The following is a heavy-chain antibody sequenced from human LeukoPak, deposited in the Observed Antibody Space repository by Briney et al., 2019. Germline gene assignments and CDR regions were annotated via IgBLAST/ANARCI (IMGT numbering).Heavy chain of an antibody. J-gene: IGHJ4*02. Sequence: ASVKVSCKVSGYTLTELSMHWVRQAPGKGLEWMGGFDPEDGETIYAQKFQGRVTMTEDTSTDTAYMELSSLRSEDTAVYYCARDLSSYYDSSGYYYGIDYWGQGTLVTVSS. CDR2: FDPEDGET. CDR1: GYTLTELS. CDR3: ARDLSSYYDSSGYYYGIDY. V-gene: IGHV1-24*01. D-gene: IGHD3-22*01.